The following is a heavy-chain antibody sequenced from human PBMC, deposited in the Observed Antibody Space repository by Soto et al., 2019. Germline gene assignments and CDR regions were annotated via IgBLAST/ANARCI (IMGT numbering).Heavy chain of an antibody. V-gene: IGHV4-39*02. Sequence: SETLSLTCTVSGGSITSGGYFWDWIRQPPGKGLEWIGTVHSTGGTYYSPSLRSRVTISRDNAKNSLYLQMNSLRAEDTALYYCAKDALRSDYYYYYGMDVWGQGTTVTVSS. J-gene: IGHJ6*02. CDR1: GGSITSGGYF. CDR2: VHSTGGT. D-gene: IGHD4-17*01. CDR3: AKDALRSDYYYYYGMDV.